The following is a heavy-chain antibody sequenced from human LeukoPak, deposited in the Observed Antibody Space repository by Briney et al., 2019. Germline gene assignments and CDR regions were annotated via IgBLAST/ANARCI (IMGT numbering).Heavy chain of an antibody. D-gene: IGHD3-22*01. J-gene: IGHJ4*02. CDR1: GYIFTNYG. V-gene: IGHV1-18*01. CDR3: ARDLGHYYDSSGYYYDY. CDR2: ISAYSGDA. Sequence: ASVKVSCKASGYIFTNYGISWVRQAPGQGLEWMGWISAYSGDANYAQNLQGRATMTTDTSTSTAYMELRSLRSDDTAVYYCARDLGHYYDSSGYYYDYWGQGTLVTVSS.